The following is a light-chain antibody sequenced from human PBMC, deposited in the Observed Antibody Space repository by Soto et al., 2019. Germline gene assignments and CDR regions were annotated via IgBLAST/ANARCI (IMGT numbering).Light chain of an antibody. V-gene: IGKV3-20*01. CDR3: QQYGSSPAFT. Sequence: EIVLTQSPGTLSLSPGERATLSCRASQTVSSTYIAWYQQSPGQPPRLLIYGASSRATGIPGRFSGSGSGTDFTLTISRLEPEDFAAYFCQQYGSSPAFTFGQGTKVEI. J-gene: IGKJ2*01. CDR2: GAS. CDR1: QTVSSTY.